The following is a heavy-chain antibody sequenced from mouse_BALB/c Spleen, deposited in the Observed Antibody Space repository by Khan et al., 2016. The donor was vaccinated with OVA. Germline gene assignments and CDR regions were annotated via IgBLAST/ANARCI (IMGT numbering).Heavy chain of an antibody. Sequence: QVQLQQPGAELARPGASVKMSCKAFGYTFTSDTIHWIKKRPGQGLEWIGYINPSNGYTNYNQKFKDKATLTTDKSSTTAYLQLSSLTSDDSAVYNCVRDGAYHRNDGWFAYWGQGTLVTVSA. CDR1: GYTFTSDT. V-gene: IGHV1-4*01. J-gene: IGHJ3*01. CDR3: VRDGAYHRNDGWFAY. CDR2: INPSNGYT. D-gene: IGHD2-14*01.